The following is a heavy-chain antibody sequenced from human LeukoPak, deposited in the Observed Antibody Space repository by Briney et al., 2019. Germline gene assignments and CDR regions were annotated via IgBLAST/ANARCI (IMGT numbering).Heavy chain of an antibody. Sequence: GGSLRLSCAASGFSFSSFGMSWVRQGPGKGLEWVSSIRTTGASTNYADSVKGRFTISTDNSKNSLSLQMNSLTAEDTAVYYCGKGDGIYAFDYWGQGPLVTVSS. D-gene: IGHD2/OR15-2a*01. J-gene: IGHJ4*02. CDR2: IRTTGAST. V-gene: IGHV3-23*01. CDR1: GFSFSSFG. CDR3: GKGDGIYAFDY.